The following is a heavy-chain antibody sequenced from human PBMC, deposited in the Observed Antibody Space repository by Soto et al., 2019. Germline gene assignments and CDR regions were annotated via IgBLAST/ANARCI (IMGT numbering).Heavy chain of an antibody. CDR2: IFSNNER. V-gene: IGHV2-26*03. CDR3: ARLVAASSWYYYGLDV. J-gene: IGHJ6*02. D-gene: IGHD3-10*01. CDR1: GFSLTTGRLG. Sequence: QVTLKESGPVLVKATETLTLTCSISGFSLTTGRLGVSWIRQPPGKALEWLAHIFSNNERSYTTSLQHILSISADNSKRQVVLTMTDVGPVDAATYFCARLVAASSWYYYGLDVWGQGASGTVS.